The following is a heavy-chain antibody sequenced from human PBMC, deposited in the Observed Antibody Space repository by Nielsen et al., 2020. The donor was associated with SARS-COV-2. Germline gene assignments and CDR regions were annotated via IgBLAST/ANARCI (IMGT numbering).Heavy chain of an antibody. V-gene: IGHV3-48*03. Sequence: GGSLRLSCAASGFTFSSYEMNWVRQAPGKGLEWVSYISSSGSTIYYADSVKGRFTISRDNAKNSLYLQMNSLRAEDTAVYYCARGPSRIAVAGTVDYWGQGTLVTVSS. CDR3: ARGPSRIAVAGTVDY. CDR2: ISSSGSTI. CDR1: GFTFSSYE. J-gene: IGHJ4*02. D-gene: IGHD6-19*01.